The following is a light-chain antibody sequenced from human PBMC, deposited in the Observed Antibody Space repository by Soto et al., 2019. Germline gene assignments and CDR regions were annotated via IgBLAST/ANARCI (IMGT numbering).Light chain of an antibody. V-gene: IGLV2-14*01. CDR2: DIT. J-gene: IGLJ1*01. CDR3: VSFTTRSSYV. Sequence: SVLTQPASVSGSPGQSITISCTGTSSDVGAYIYVSWYQQHPGKAPKLMIYDITNRPSGVSNRFSGSKSGNMASLTISGLQAEDEADYYCVSFTTRSSYVFGTGTKLTVL. CDR1: SSDVGAYIY.